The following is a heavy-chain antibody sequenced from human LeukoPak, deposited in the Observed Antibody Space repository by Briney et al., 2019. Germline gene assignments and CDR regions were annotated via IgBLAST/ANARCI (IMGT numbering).Heavy chain of an antibody. CDR2: ISSSSSYL. CDR1: GFTFSTYR. CDR3: ARDKDVYFDY. Sequence: GGSLRLSRVGTGFTFSTYRMNWVRQAPGKGREWVSSISSSSSYLYYADSVKGRITISRDNAKNSLYLQMNSLRVEDTAVYYCARDKDVYFDYWGQGTLVTVSS. V-gene: IGHV3-21*01. J-gene: IGHJ4*02.